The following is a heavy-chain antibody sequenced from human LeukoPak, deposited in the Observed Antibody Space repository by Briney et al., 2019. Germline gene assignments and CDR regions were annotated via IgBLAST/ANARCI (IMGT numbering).Heavy chain of an antibody. CDR1: GFTFGSYA. CDR2: ISGSGGST. CDR3: AKDPSLYSSSWYGERWFDP. D-gene: IGHD6-13*01. J-gene: IGHJ5*02. V-gene: IGHV3-23*01. Sequence: PGGSLRLSCAASGFTFGSYAMSWVRQAPRKGMEWVSAISGSGGSTYYADSVKGRFTISRDNSKNTLYLQMNSLRAEDTAVYYCAKDPSLYSSSWYGERWFDPWGQGTLVTVSS.